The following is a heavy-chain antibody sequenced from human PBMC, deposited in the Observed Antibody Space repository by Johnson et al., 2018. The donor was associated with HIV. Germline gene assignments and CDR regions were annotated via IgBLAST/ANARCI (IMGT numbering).Heavy chain of an antibody. CDR1: GFTFSSFA. Sequence: VQLVESGGGVVQPGRSLRLSCAASGFTFSSFAVTWVRQAPGKGLEWVSAISGSGGSTYYADSVKGRFTISRDSSKNTLYLQINSLRAEDTAVYYCAKGGSYAPFDAFDIWGRGTMVTVSS. D-gene: IGHD1-26*01. J-gene: IGHJ3*02. CDR2: ISGSGGST. V-gene: IGHV3-23*04. CDR3: AKGGSYAPFDAFDI.